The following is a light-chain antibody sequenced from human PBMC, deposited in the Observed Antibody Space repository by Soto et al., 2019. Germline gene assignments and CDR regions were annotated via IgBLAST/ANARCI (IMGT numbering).Light chain of an antibody. Sequence: IQMTQSPSSLSASVGDRVTITCRASQGISNSLAWYQQKPGKVPKLLIYAASTLQSGVPSRFSGSGSGTEFTLTISSLQSEDFAVYYCQQYNRWPPITFGQGTRLEIK. V-gene: IGKV1-27*01. CDR2: AAS. CDR3: QQYNRWPPIT. CDR1: QGISNS. J-gene: IGKJ5*01.